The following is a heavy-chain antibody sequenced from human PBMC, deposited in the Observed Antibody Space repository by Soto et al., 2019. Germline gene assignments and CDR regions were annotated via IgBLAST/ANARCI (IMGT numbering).Heavy chain of an antibody. D-gene: IGHD3-3*01. CDR3: TTVPATYDFWSGYPQTFIDY. Sequence: GGSLRLSCAASGFTFSSYWMSWVRQAPGKGLEWVANIKQDGSEKYYVDSVKGRFTISRDNAKNSLYLQMNSLRAEDTAVYYCTTVPATYDFWSGYPQTFIDYWGQGTLVTVSS. J-gene: IGHJ4*02. V-gene: IGHV3-7*01. CDR2: IKQDGSEK. CDR1: GFTFSSYW.